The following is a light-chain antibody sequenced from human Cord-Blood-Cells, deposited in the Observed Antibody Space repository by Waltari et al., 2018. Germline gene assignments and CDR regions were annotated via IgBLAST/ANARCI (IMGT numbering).Light chain of an antibody. CDR1: QSISSW. J-gene: IGKJ2*01. CDR3: QQYNSYLYT. V-gene: IGKV1-5*01. CDR2: YAS. Sequence: DIQMTQSPSTLSASVGDRVTITCRASQSISSWLAWYQQKPGKAHKLLSYYASSLESGVHSRFSGSGSETEFTLAISSLQPDDFATYYCQQYNSYLYTFGQGPKLEIK.